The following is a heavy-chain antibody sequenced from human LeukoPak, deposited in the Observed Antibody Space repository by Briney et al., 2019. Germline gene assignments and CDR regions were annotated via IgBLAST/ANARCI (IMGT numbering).Heavy chain of an antibody. J-gene: IGHJ4*02. CDR3: AREVVGATRY. V-gene: IGHV4-31*03. CDR1: GGSISSGGYY. D-gene: IGHD1-26*01. Sequence: PSETLSLTCTVSGGSISSGGYYWSWIRQHPGKGLEWIGYIYYSGSTYYNPSLKSRVTISVDTSKNQFSLKLSSVTAADTAVYYCAREVVGATRYWGQGTLVTVSS. CDR2: IYYSGST.